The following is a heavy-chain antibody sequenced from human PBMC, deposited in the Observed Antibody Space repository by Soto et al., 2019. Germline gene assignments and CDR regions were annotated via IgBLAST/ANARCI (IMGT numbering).Heavy chain of an antibody. D-gene: IGHD2-2*01. Sequence: GGSLRLSCAASGFTFSSYAMSWVRQAPGKGLEWVSAISGSGGSTYYADSVKGRFTISRDNSKNTLYLQMNSLRAEDTAVYYCAKEDALGYCSSTSCHMDVWGKGTTVTVSS. CDR2: ISGSGGST. CDR1: GFTFSSYA. CDR3: AKEDALGYCSSTSCHMDV. J-gene: IGHJ6*03. V-gene: IGHV3-23*01.